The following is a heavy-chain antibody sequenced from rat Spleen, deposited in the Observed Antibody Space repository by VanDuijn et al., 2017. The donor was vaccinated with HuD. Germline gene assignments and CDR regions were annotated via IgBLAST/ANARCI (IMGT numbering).Heavy chain of an antibody. Sequence: EVQLVESGGGLVQPGRSLKLSCAASGFTFSDYYMAWVRQAPTKGLEWVASISYDGSSFYYRDSVKGRFTISRDNAKSTLYLQMDSLRSEDTAIYYCARQNYYDGYYYVMDAWGQGASVTVSS. V-gene: IGHV5-7*01. J-gene: IGHJ4*01. CDR1: GFTFSDYY. D-gene: IGHD1-12*03. CDR2: ISYDGSSF. CDR3: ARQNYYDGYYYVMDA.